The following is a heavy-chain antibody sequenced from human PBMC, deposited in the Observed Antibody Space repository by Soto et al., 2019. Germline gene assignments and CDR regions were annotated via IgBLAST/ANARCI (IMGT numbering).Heavy chain of an antibody. D-gene: IGHD3-16*01. CDR3: AKWNGGFDY. V-gene: IGHV3-30-3*02. Sequence: PGGSLRLSCAASGFTFSSYAMHWVRQAPGKGLEWVAVISYDGSNKYYADSVKGRFTISRDNSKNTLYLQMNSLRAEDTAVYYCAKWNGGFDYRAQGTLDTGSS. J-gene: IGHJ4*02. CDR2: ISYDGSNK. CDR1: GFTFSSYA.